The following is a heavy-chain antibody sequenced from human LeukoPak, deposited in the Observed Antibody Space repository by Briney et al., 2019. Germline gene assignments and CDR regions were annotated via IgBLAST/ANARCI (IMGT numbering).Heavy chain of an antibody. CDR1: GLSFSVYA. CDR2: ISGNSDRT. Sequence: GGSLRLSCAASGLSFSVYAMSWVRQAPGRGLEWVSSISGNSDRTYYANSVKGRFTISRENFRNTVHLEMRGLGAADTALYFCAKGGQDFDFWRFDYWGQGNLVIVSS. D-gene: IGHD3-3*01. J-gene: IGHJ4*02. CDR3: AKGGQDFDFWRFDY. V-gene: IGHV3-23*01.